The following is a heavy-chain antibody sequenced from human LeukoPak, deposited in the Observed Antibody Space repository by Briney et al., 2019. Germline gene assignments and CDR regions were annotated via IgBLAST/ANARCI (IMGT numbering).Heavy chain of an antibody. CDR1: GYTLTELS. CDR2: FDPEDGET. CDR3: ARGGLAAGGRMVNKAYY. V-gene: IGHV1-24*01. D-gene: IGHD6-13*01. J-gene: IGHJ4*02. Sequence: ASVKVSCKVSGYTLTELSMHWVRQAPGKGLEWMGGFDPEDGETIYAQKFQGRVTMTEDTSTDTAYMELSRLRSDDTAVYYCARGGLAAGGRMVNKAYYWGQGTLVTVSS.